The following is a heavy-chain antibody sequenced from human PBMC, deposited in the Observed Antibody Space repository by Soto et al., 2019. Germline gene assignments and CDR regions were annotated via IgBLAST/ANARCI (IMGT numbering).Heavy chain of an antibody. D-gene: IGHD3-3*01. CDR3: TRVRGITIFGVVMDYYYYGMDV. CDR1: GFTFGDYA. CDR2: IRSKAYGGTT. J-gene: IGHJ6*02. V-gene: IGHV3-49*04. Sequence: GGSLRLSCTASGFTFGDYAMSWVRQAPGKGLEWVGFIRSKAYGGTTEYAASVKGRFTISRDDSKSIAYLQMNSLKTEDTAVYYCTRVRGITIFGVVMDYYYYGMDVWGQGTTVTSP.